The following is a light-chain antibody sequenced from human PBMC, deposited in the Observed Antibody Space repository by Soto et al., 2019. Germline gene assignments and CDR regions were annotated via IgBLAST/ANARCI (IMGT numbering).Light chain of an antibody. CDR1: QSVSDF. Sequence: EIVLTQSPATLSLSPEERATLSCRASQSVSDFLAWYQQKPGQAPRLLIYDASNRATGIPARFSGSGSGTDVTLTISSLEPEDFAVYYCQQRSSWPLAFGGGTKLEIK. CDR2: DAS. V-gene: IGKV3-11*01. CDR3: QQRSSWPLA. J-gene: IGKJ4*01.